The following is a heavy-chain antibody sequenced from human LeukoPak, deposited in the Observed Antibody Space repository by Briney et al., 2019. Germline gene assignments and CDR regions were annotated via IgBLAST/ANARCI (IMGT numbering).Heavy chain of an antibody. Sequence: SETLSLTCAVYGGSFSGYYWTFIRQPPGKGPEWMGEINHSGSTNYNPYLKSRVTISVDTSRNEFSLRLNSVTAADTAVYYCATFRWGVGFEYWGQGTLVTVSP. CDR3: ATFRWGVGFEY. J-gene: IGHJ4*02. CDR1: GGSFSGYY. V-gene: IGHV4-34*01. D-gene: IGHD3-16*01. CDR2: INHSGST.